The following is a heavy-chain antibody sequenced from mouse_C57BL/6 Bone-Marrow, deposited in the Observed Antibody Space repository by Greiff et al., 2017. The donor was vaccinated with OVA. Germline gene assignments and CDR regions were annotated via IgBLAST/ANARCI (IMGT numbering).Heavy chain of an antibody. CDR3: ASHSSGPYARDD. V-gene: IGHV1-76*01. Sequence: QVHVKQSGAELVRPGASVKLSCQASGYTFTDYYINWVKQRPGQGLEWIARIYPGSGNTYYNEKFKGKATLTAEKSSSTAYMQLSSLTSEDSAVYFWASHSSGPYARDDWGQGTSVTVSS. J-gene: IGHJ4*01. CDR2: IYPGSGNT. D-gene: IGHD3-2*02. CDR1: GYTFTDYY.